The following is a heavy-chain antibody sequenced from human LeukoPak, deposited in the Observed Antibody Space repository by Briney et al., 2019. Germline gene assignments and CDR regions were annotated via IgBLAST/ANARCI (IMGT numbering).Heavy chain of an antibody. J-gene: IGHJ5*02. D-gene: IGHD6-13*01. CDR3: ARGRLSSSWNNWFDP. V-gene: IGHV1-8*01. CDR2: MNPNSGNT. CDR1: GYTFTSYD. Sequence: ASVKVFCKASGYTFTSYDINWGRQATGQGLEWMGWMNPNSGNTGYAQKFQGRVTMTRNTSISTAYMELSSLRSEDTAVYYCARGRLSSSWNNWFDPWGQGTLVTVSS.